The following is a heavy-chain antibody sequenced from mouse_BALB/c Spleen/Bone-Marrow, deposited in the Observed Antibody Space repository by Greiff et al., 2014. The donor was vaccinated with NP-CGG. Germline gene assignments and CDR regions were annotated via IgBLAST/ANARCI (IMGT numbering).Heavy chain of an antibody. Sequence: QVQLKESGAELMKPGASVKISCKATGYTFSSYWIEWVKQRPGHGLEWIGEILPGSGSTNCNEKFKGKATFTADTSSNTAYMQLSSLTSEDSAVYYCARRGISWFAYWGQGTLVTVSA. CDR1: GYTFSSYW. J-gene: IGHJ3*01. CDR2: ILPGSGST. CDR3: ARRGISWFAY. V-gene: IGHV1-9*01.